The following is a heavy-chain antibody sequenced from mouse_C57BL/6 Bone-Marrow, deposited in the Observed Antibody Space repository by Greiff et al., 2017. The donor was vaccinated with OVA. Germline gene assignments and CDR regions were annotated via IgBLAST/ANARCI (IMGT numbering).Heavy chain of an antibody. D-gene: IGHD1-1*01. Sequence: VQLQQSGPVLVKPGASVKMSCKASGYTFTDYYMHWVKQSHGKSLEWIGVINPYNGGTSYNQKFKGKATLTVDKSSSTAYMELNSLTSEDSAVYYCARWGTTVVAGFDYWGQGTTLKVSS. CDR3: ARWGTTVVAGFDY. V-gene: IGHV1-19*01. CDR2: INPYNGGT. J-gene: IGHJ2*01. CDR1: GYTFTDYY.